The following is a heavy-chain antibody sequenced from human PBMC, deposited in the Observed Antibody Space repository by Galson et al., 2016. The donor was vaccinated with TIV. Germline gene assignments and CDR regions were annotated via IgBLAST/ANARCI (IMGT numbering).Heavy chain of an antibody. J-gene: IGHJ6*02. CDR1: GFTFTSFS. Sequence: SLRLSCAGSGFTFTSFSINWVRQAPGKGLEWVSSISSSGSLTYYADSVKGRFTISRDNAKNFLYLQMNSLRGEDTAIYYCSKARGYSYGSPRDYYYGMDAWGQGTTVTVS. V-gene: IGHV3-21*04. CDR3: SKARGYSYGSPRDYYYGMDA. D-gene: IGHD5-12*01. CDR2: ISSSGSLT.